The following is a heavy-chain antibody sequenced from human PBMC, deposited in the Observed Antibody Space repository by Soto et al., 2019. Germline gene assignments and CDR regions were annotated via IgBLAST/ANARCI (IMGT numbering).Heavy chain of an antibody. CDR2: INSRSTTI. D-gene: IGHD3-10*01. CDR1: GFTFSNSE. V-gene: IGHV3-48*03. J-gene: IGHJ4*02. CDR3: ARVSNYYGNTTFPGG. Sequence: EIQLVESGGDLVKPGGSLRLSCAASGFTFSNSEMNWVRQAPGKGLEWISYINSRSTTIRYADSVKGRFTISRDNAKNSLYLQMTSLRAEDTAVYYCARVSNYYGNTTFPGGRGQGTLVTVSS.